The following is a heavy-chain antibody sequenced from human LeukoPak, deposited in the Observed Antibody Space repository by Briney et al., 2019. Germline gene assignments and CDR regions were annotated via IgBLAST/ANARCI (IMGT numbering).Heavy chain of an antibody. CDR2: IYYSGST. CDR3: ARGGGGYYHDY. J-gene: IGHJ4*02. V-gene: IGHV4-39*01. Sequence: SETLSLTCTVSGGSISSSNYYWGWIRQPPGKGLEWIGSIYYSGSTYYNPSLKSRVTISVDTSKDQFSLKLSSVTAADTAVYYCARGGGGYYHDYWGQGTLVTVSS. CDR1: GGSISSSNYY. D-gene: IGHD3-22*01.